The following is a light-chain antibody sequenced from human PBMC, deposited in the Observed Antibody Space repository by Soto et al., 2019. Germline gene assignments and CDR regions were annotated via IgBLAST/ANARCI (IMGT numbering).Light chain of an antibody. Sequence: DILLTQSPATLSLSPGERATLSCRASQSFSAYLAWYQQKPGQAPRLLIYDASKRATGISARFSGRGSGTDFTLPISSLEPEDFAVYYCQQRSNWPPVITFGQGTRLEIK. CDR3: QQRSNWPPVIT. CDR2: DAS. CDR1: QSFSAY. V-gene: IGKV3-11*01. J-gene: IGKJ5*01.